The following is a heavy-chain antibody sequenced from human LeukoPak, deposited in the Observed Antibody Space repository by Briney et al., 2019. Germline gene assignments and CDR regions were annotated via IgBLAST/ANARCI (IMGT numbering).Heavy chain of an antibody. CDR1: DGSISSSSYY. J-gene: IGHJ5*02. D-gene: IGHD3-10*01. Sequence: KPSETLSLTCTVSDGSISSSSYYWRWIRQPPGKGLEWIGSIYYSGSTYYNPSLKSRVTMSVDTSKNQFSLKLSSVTAADTAVYYCARVAKFWSSPREYNWFDPWGQGTLVTVSS. V-gene: IGHV4-39*07. CDR3: ARVAKFWSSPREYNWFDP. CDR2: IYYSGST.